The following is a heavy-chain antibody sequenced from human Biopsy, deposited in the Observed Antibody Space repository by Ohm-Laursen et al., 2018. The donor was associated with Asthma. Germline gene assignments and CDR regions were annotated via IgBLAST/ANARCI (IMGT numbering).Heavy chain of an antibody. D-gene: IGHD1-26*01. CDR1: GFTFSSYS. J-gene: IGHJ4*02. CDR3: AKDKRYSGSYFDY. Sequence: SLRLSCAASGFTFSSYSMNWVRQAPGKGLEWVSSISSSSSYIYYADSAKGRFTISRDNSKNTLYLQMNSLRAEDTAVYYCAKDKRYSGSYFDYWGQGTLVTVSS. V-gene: IGHV3-21*04. CDR2: ISSSSSYI.